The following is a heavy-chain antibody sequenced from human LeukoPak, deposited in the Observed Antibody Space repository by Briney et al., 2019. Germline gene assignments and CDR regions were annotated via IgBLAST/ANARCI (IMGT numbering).Heavy chain of an antibody. CDR1: VGPFISYY. CDR3: ERGWVTAAGTGKAWFDP. J-gene: IGHJ5*02. V-gene: IGHV4-4*07. CDR2: IYTSGST. Sequence: SETLSLTCTVSVGPFISYYGSWIRQPAGKGLEWIGRIYTSGSTNYNPSLKSRVTMSVDTSKNQFSLKLSSVTAADTAVYYWERGWVTAAGTGKAWFDPWGQGTLVTVSS. D-gene: IGHD6-13*01.